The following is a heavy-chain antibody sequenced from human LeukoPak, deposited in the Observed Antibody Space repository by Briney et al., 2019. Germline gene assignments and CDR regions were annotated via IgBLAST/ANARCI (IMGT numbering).Heavy chain of an antibody. V-gene: IGHV4-4*07. CDR1: GGSISGYY. Sequence: PSETLSLTCTVSGGSISGYYWSWIRQPAGKGLEWIGRIYSSGSTNYNPSLKSRVTMSVDTSKNQFSLKLTSVTAADTAVYYCARGSSYGFDYWGQGTLVTVSS. D-gene: IGHD4-17*01. CDR2: IYSSGST. J-gene: IGHJ4*02. CDR3: ARGSSYGFDY.